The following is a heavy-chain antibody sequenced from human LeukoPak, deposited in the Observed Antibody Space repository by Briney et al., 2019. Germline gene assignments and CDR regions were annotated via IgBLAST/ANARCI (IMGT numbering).Heavy chain of an antibody. CDR2: ISGSGGST. V-gene: IGHV3-23*01. Sequence: GGSLRLSCAASGFTFSSYWMNWARQAPGKGLEWVSAISGSGGSTYYADSVKGRFTISRDNSKNTLYLQMNSLRAEDTAVYYCAKFGWFGELLSHFDYWGQGTLVTVSS. CDR3: AKFGWFGELLSHFDY. CDR1: GFTFSSYW. J-gene: IGHJ4*02. D-gene: IGHD3-10*01.